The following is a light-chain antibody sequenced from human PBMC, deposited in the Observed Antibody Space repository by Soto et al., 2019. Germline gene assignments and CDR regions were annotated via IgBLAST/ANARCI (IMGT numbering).Light chain of an antibody. CDR3: EHYNSYSEA. CDR2: KAS. CDR1: QTISSW. V-gene: IGKV1-5*03. Sequence: DIQMTQSPSTLSGSVGDRVTITCRASQTISSWLAWYQQKPGKAPKLLIYKASTLKSGVPSSFSGSGSGTEFTLNISSLQPDDFATYYCEHYNSYSEAFGQGTKVDIK. J-gene: IGKJ1*01.